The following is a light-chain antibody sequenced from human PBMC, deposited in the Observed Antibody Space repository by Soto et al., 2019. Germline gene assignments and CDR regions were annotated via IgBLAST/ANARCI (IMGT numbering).Light chain of an antibody. CDR1: QSVSVNY. V-gene: IGKV3-20*01. CDR2: NTS. J-gene: IGKJ1*01. CDR3: QQSGSSPWT. Sequence: EIVLTQSPGTLSLSPGERATLSCRASQSVSVNYLAWYQQKPGQAPRLLIYNTSSRATGIPDRFSGSGSGTDFSLTISRLEPEDFAVYYCQQSGSSPWTFGQGTKVEVK.